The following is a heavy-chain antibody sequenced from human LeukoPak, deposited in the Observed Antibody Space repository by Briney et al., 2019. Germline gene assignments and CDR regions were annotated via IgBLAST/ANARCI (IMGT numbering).Heavy chain of an antibody. D-gene: IGHD3-22*01. J-gene: IGHJ4*02. V-gene: IGHV3-48*03. CDR2: ISSSGSTI. CDR3: ARGYYDSSGYYYESVDY. Sequence: GGSLRLSCAASGFTFSSYEMNWVRQAPGKGLEWVSYISSSGSTIYYADSVKGRFTISRDNAKSSLYLQMNSLRAEDTAVYYCARGYYDSSGYYYESVDYWGQGTLVTVSS. CDR1: GFTFSSYE.